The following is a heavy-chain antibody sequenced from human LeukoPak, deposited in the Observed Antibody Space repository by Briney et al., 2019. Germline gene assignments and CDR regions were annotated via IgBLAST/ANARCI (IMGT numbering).Heavy chain of an antibody. Sequence: GGSLRLSCAASGFTFSSYWMSWVRQAPGKGLEWVANIKQDGSEKYYVDSVKGRFTISRDNSKNTVYLQMNSLRAEDTALYYCAKGLGFLPQFDYWGQGTLVAVSS. CDR3: AKGLGFLPQFDY. V-gene: IGHV3-7*03. CDR2: IKQDGSEK. D-gene: IGHD7-27*01. CDR1: GFTFSSYW. J-gene: IGHJ4*02.